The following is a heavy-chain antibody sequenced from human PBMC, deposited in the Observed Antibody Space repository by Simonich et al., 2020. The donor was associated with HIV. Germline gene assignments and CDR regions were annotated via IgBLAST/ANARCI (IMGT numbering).Heavy chain of an antibody. V-gene: IGHV1-46*01. J-gene: IGHJ4*02. CDR2: INHSGGST. D-gene: IGHD3-22*01. Sequence: GLEWMGIINHSGGSTSYAQKFQGRVTMTRDTSTSTVYMELSSLSSEDTAVYYCARTSSDSSGYSPFDYWGQGTLVTVSS. CDR3: ARTSSDSSGYSPFDY.